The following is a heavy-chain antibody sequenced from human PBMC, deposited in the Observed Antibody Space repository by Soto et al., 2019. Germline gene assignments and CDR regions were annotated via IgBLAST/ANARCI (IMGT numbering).Heavy chain of an antibody. CDR2: INHSGST. V-gene: IGHV4-34*01. CDR3: ARGRRVAARGGLDY. Sequence: PSETLSLTCAVYGGSFSGYYWSWIRQPPGKGLEWIGEINHSGSTNYNPSLKSRVTISVDTSKNQFSLKLSSVTAADTAVYYCARGRRVAARGGLDYWGRGTLVTVSS. J-gene: IGHJ4*02. CDR1: GGSFSGYY. D-gene: IGHD6-6*01.